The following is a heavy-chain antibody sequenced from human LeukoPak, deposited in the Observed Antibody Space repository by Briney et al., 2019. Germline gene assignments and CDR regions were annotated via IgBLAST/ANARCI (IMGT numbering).Heavy chain of an antibody. D-gene: IGHD3-22*01. CDR1: GGTFSSYA. J-gene: IGHJ4*02. Sequence: SVKVSCKASGGTFSSYAISWVRQAPGQGLEWMGRIIPILGIANYAQKLQGRVTMTTDISTSTAYMELRSLRSDDTAVYYCARPSSSGYYYGYWGQGTLVTVSS. CDR2: IIPILGIA. V-gene: IGHV1-69*04. CDR3: ARPSSSGYYYGY.